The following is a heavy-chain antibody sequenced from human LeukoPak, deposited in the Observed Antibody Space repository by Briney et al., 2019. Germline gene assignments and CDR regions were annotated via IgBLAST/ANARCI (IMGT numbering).Heavy chain of an antibody. Sequence: GGSLRLSCAASGFTFSSYGMHWVRQAPGKGLEWVAFIRYDGSNKYYADSVKGRFTISRDNSKNTLYLQMNSLRAEDTAVYYCAKMDSSGYFLFDYWGQGTLVTVSS. D-gene: IGHD3-22*01. CDR2: IRYDGSNK. CDR1: GFTFSSYG. V-gene: IGHV3-30*02. CDR3: AKMDSSGYFLFDY. J-gene: IGHJ4*02.